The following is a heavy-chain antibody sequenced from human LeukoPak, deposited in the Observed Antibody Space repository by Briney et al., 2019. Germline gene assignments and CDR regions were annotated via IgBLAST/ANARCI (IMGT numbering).Heavy chain of an antibody. D-gene: IGHD1-1*01. CDR1: GNTFRSHG. CDR3: ARTTVTGTHAFGN. Sequence: GASVKVSCKASGNTFRSHGFTWVRQAPGQGLEWMGWISGYNGSTNYAQKFQARVTVTTDTSTSTVYMQLKNLRSDDTAVYYCARTTVTGTHAFGNWGQGTMVIVSS. CDR2: ISGYNGST. J-gene: IGHJ3*02. V-gene: IGHV1-18*01.